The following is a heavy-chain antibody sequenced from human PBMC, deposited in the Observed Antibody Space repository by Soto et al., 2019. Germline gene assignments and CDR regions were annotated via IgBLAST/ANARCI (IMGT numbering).Heavy chain of an antibody. D-gene: IGHD6-6*01. CDR2: IGSDGGGT. V-gene: IGHV3-74*01. Sequence: PGGSLRLSCEASGFPLRNYWMHWVRQAPGEGLVWVSRIGSDGGGTTYADSVKGRFTISRDNAKNTLYLQMTSLRAEDTAIYYCARGLRSVLDYWGQGTLVTVSS. J-gene: IGHJ4*02. CDR3: ARGLRSVLDY. CDR1: GFPLRNYW.